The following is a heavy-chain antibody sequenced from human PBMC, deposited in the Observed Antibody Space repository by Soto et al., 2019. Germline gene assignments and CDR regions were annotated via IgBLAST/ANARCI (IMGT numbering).Heavy chain of an antibody. Sequence: SETLSLTCTVSGGSISSGGYYWSWIRQHPGKGLEWIGYIYYSGSTYYNPSLKSRVTISLDTSKNQFSLKLSSVTAADTAVYYCARVGAPAPDPIYYYYYMDVWGKGTTVTVSS. V-gene: IGHV4-31*03. CDR2: IYYSGST. CDR3: ARVGAPAPDPIYYYYYMDV. CDR1: GGSISSGGYY. J-gene: IGHJ6*03. D-gene: IGHD3-10*01.